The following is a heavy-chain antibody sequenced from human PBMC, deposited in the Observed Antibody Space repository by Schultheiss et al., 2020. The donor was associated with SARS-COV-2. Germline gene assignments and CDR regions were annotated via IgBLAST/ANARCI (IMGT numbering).Heavy chain of an antibody. CDR2: IWYDGSNK. CDR3: ARDWLHYYYYMDV. V-gene: IGHV3-33*01. D-gene: IGHD3-9*01. J-gene: IGHJ6*03. CDR1: GFTFSSYG. Sequence: GESLKISCAASGFTFSSYGMHWVRQAPGKGLEWVAVIWYDGSNKYYADSVKGRFTISRHNSKNTLYLQMNSLRAEDTAVYYCARDWLHYYYYMDVWGKGTTVTVSS.